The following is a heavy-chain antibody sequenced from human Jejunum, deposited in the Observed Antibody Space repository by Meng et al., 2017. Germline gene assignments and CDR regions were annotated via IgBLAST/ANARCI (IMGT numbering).Heavy chain of an antibody. V-gene: IGHV3-20*01. J-gene: IGHJ4*02. D-gene: IGHD1/OR15-1a*01. CDR2: ITWNSGST. CDR1: GFPFADYD. CDR3: ARTHWNNVYNCDY. Sequence: GGSLRLSCTASGFPFADYDMTWVRQPPGKGLEWVSRITWNSGSTGYADSVKGRFTISRDNAKKSLYLQMNSLGAEDTALYHGARTHWNNVYNCDYWDQGTLVTVSS.